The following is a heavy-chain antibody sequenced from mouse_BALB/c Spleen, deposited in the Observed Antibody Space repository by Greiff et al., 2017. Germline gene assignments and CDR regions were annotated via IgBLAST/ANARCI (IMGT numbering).Heavy chain of an antibody. J-gene: IGHJ3*01. Sequence: VMLVESGPGLVAPSQSLSITCTVSGFSLTSYGVHWVRQPPGKGLEWLGVIWAGGSTNYNSALMSRLSISKDNSKSQVFLKMNSLQTDDTAMYYCARDRDYYGRAWFAYWGQGTLVTVSA. CDR1: GFSLTSYG. CDR2: IWAGGST. CDR3: ARDRDYYGRAWFAY. D-gene: IGHD1-1*01. V-gene: IGHV2-9*02.